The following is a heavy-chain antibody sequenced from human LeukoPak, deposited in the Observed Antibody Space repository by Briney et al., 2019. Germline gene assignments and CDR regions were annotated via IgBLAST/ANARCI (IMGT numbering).Heavy chain of an antibody. D-gene: IGHD6-19*01. CDR3: AKGVPGSGWYSGFDAFDM. J-gene: IGHJ3*02. CDR1: GFTFSSHA. Sequence: QTGGSLRLSCAASGFTFSSHAMNWVRQAPGKGLEWVSGISGSGGVTYNADSVKGRFSISRDNSKNTVYLQMNSLRVEDTAVYYCAKGVPGSGWYSGFDAFDMWGQGTTVTVSS. V-gene: IGHV3-23*01. CDR2: ISGSGGVT.